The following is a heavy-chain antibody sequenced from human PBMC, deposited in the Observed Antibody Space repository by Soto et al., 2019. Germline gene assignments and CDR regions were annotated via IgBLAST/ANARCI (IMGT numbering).Heavy chain of an antibody. Sequence: QVQLQQWGAGLLKPSETLSLTCAVYGGSFSGYYWSWIRQPPGKGLEWIGEINHSGSTNYNPSLKSRVTISVDTSKNQFSLKLSSVTAADTAVYYCARGPRDIVGVPAARPRGGYYFDYWGQGTLVTVSS. CDR2: INHSGST. D-gene: IGHD2-2*01. CDR1: GGSFSGYY. J-gene: IGHJ4*02. CDR3: ARGPRDIVGVPAARPRGGYYFDY. V-gene: IGHV4-34*01.